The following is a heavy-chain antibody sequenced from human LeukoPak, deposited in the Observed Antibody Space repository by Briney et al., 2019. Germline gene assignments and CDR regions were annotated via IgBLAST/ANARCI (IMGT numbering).Heavy chain of an antibody. CDR3: ARDRKSGESSEIDF. CDR1: GFTFSNYW. J-gene: IGHJ4*02. CDR2: INRDGSTT. V-gene: IGHV3-74*01. Sequence: PRGSLRLSCAASGFTFSNYWVHWVRQAPGKGLVWVSRINRDGSTTNYADSVKGRFTVSRDNAKNTLNLQMNSLRAEDTAVYYCARDRKSGESSEIDFWGQGTLVTVSS. D-gene: IGHD3-10*01.